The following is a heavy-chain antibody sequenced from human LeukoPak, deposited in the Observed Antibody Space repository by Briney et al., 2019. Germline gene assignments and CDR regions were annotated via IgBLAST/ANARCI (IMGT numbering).Heavy chain of an antibody. CDR3: VKDGGRDTAAAYY. CDR2: ILRNSGSI. V-gene: IGHV3-9*01. Sequence: GRSLRLSCAASGFTFDDYAMHWVRQAPGKGLEWVSGILRNSGSIGYADSVKGRFTIPGDDAKNSLYLQMNSLRAEDTALYYCVKDGGRDTAAAYYWGQGTLVSVSS. CDR1: GFTFDDYA. J-gene: IGHJ4*02. D-gene: IGHD6-13*01.